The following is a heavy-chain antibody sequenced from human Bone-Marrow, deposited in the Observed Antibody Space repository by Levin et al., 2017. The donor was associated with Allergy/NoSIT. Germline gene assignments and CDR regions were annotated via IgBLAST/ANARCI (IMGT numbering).Heavy chain of an antibody. D-gene: IGHD4-17*01. CDR2: ISAHNGNT. J-gene: IGHJ4*02. CDR1: GYSFSIYG. CDR3: ARAGAAVTRFFDY. Sequence: GASVKVSCKASGYSFSIYGISWVRQAPGQGLEWMGWISAHNGNTNYAEKVQGRVTMTTDTSTSTAYMELRSLRSDDTAVYYCARAGAAVTRFFDYWGQGTLVTVSS. V-gene: IGHV1-18*01.